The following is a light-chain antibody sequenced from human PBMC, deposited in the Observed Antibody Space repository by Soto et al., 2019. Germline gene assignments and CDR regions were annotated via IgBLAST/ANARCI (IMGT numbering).Light chain of an antibody. J-gene: IGLJ2*01. CDR2: DVF. CDR1: SSDIGSYNS. V-gene: IGLV2-11*01. Sequence: QSVLTQPRSVSGSLGHSVTISCTGTSSDIGSYNSVSWYQQHPGKAPKLIIFDVFERPSGVPDRFSGSKSGNSASLTISGLQPEDESHYYCSSFAPSYTMIFGGGTKLTVL. CDR3: SSFAPSYTMI.